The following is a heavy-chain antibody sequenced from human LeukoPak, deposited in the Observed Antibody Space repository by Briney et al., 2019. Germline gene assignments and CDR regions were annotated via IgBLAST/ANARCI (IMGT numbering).Heavy chain of an antibody. V-gene: IGHV4-30-4*08. J-gene: IGHJ4*02. D-gene: IGHD1-26*01. Sequence: KSSETLSLTCTVSGGSISSGDYYWSWIGQPPGKALEWIGYIYYSGSTYYNPSLKSRVTISVDTSKNQFSLKLSSVTAADTAVYYCARVESGSHPFDYWGQGTLVTVSS. CDR2: IYYSGST. CDR3: ARVESGSHPFDY. CDR1: GGSISSGDYY.